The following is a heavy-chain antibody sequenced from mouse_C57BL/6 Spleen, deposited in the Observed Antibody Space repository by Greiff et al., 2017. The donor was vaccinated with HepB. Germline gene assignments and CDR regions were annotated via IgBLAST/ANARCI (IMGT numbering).Heavy chain of an antibody. CDR1: GYTFTSYW. CDR3: ASLVAIYYGSSPWCAY. CDR2: IDPNSGGT. Sequence: VQLQQPGAELVKPGASVKLSCKASGYTFTSYWMHWVKQRPGRGLEWIGRIDPNSGGTKYNKKYKSKATLTGDKPSSTAYMQLSSLTSEDSAVYYCASLVAIYYGSSPWCAYGGQGTLVTVSA. D-gene: IGHD1-1*01. V-gene: IGHV1-72*01. J-gene: IGHJ3*01.